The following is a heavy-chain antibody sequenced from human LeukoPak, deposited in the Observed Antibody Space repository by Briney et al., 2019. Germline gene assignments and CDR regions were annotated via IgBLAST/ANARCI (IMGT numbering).Heavy chain of an antibody. Sequence: SQTLSLTCTVSGGSISSGNYYWSWIRQPAGKGLEWIGRIYTSGSTNYNPSLKSRVTISVDTSKNQFSLKLSSVTAADTAVYNCARALSTATYSSGYYLAFDIWGQGTMVTVSS. J-gene: IGHJ3*02. V-gene: IGHV4-61*02. D-gene: IGHD3-22*01. CDR2: IYTSGST. CDR1: GGSISSGNYY. CDR3: ARALSTATYSSGYYLAFDI.